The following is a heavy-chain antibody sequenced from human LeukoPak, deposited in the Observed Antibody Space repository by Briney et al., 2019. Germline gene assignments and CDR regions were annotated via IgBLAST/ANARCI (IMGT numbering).Heavy chain of an antibody. CDR2: FDPEDGET. D-gene: IGHD5-18*01. CDR1: GGTFSSYA. J-gene: IGHJ4*02. Sequence: ASVKVSCKASGGTFSSYAISWVRQAPGKGLEWMGGFDPEDGETIYAQKFQGRVTMTEDTSTDTAYMELSRLRSDDTAVYYCASLTAMVTSGDYWGQGTLVTVSS. CDR3: ASLTAMVTSGDY. V-gene: IGHV1-24*01.